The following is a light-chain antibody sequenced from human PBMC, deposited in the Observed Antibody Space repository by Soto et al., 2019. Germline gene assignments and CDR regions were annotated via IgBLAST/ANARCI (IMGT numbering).Light chain of an antibody. CDR3: QHLHSYPLT. Sequence: DIQLTQSPSFLSASVGDRVTITCRASQGISSYLAWYQQKPGKAPKLLIFAVSTLHSGVPSRFSGSGSGTEFTLTISSLQPEDFATYYCQHLHSYPLTFGGGTKVEMK. CDR1: QGISSY. V-gene: IGKV1-9*01. J-gene: IGKJ4*01. CDR2: AVS.